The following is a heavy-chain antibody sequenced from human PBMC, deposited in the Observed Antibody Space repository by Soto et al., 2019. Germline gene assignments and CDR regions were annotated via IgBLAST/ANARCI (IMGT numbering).Heavy chain of an antibody. V-gene: IGHV3-23*01. Sequence: EVQLLESGGGLVQPGGSLRLSCVASGFTFSSYTMSWVRQAPGKGLECVSAITISGGSTYYADSVKGRCTISRDNSKNTLYLQMNSLRAEDTAVYYCAKDVGVRGVMDAFDIWGQGTMVTVSS. D-gene: IGHD3-10*01. CDR3: AKDVGVRGVMDAFDI. J-gene: IGHJ3*02. CDR1: GFTFSSYT. CDR2: ITISGGST.